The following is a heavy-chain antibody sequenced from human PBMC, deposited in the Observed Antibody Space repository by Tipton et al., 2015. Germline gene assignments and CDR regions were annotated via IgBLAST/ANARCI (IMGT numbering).Heavy chain of an antibody. Sequence: TLSLTCTVSGVSISLYYWSWTRQPPGKELEWIGYIQYSGSTNYNPSLKSRVTISVDTSKTQFSLKMSSVTASDTAVYYCARARGRHGGLFDSWGQGILVTVSS. CDR1: GVSISLYY. J-gene: IGHJ4*02. V-gene: IGHV4-59*01. CDR2: IQYSGST. CDR3: ARARGRHGGLFDS. D-gene: IGHD4-23*01.